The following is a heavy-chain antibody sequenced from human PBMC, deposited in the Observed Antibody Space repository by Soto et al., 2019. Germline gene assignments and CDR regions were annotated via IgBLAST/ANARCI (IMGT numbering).Heavy chain of an antibody. CDR3: ARASSGYHP. D-gene: IGHD3-22*01. Sequence: SETLSLTCTVSGGSISSYYWSWIRQPPGKGLEWIGYIFYSGSTNYNPSLKSRVTISVDKSKNQFSLKLNSVTAADTAVYYCARASSGYHPWGQGTLVTVSS. CDR1: GGSISSYY. CDR2: IFYSGST. J-gene: IGHJ5*02. V-gene: IGHV4-59*12.